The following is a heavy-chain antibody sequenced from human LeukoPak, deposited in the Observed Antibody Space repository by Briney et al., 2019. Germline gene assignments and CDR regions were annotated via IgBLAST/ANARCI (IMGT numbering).Heavy chain of an antibody. D-gene: IGHD6-13*01. CDR3: AGRGYSRGTYYFDY. V-gene: IGHV3-30-3*01. CDR1: GFTFSSYD. Sequence: GGSLRLSCAASGFTFSSYDMHWVRQAPGKGLEWVAVISYDGSNKYYADSVKGRFTISRDNSKNTLYLQMNSLRAEDTAVYYCAGRGYSRGTYYFDYWGQGTPVTVSS. CDR2: ISYDGSNK. J-gene: IGHJ4*02.